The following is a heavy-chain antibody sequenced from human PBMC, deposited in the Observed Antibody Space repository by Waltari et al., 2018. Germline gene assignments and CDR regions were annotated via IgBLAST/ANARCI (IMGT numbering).Heavy chain of an antibody. Sequence: QVQLQQWGAGLLKPSETLSLTCAVYGGSFSGYYWSWIRQPPGKGLEWIGEINHSGSPNYNPALNVRVTISVDTSKNQFSLKLSSVTAADTAVYYCARGPGIQLWLLPYYYGMDVWGQGTTVTVSS. V-gene: IGHV4-34*01. J-gene: IGHJ6*02. CDR2: INHSGSP. CDR1: GGSFSGYY. CDR3: ARGPGIQLWLLPYYYGMDV. D-gene: IGHD5-18*01.